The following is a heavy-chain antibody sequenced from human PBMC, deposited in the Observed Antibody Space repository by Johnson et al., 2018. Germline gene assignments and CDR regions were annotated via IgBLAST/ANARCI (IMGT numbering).Heavy chain of an antibody. Sequence: VQLQESGGGLERPGGSLRLSCAASGFTFSGYAMTWVRQAPGNGLEWVSGISGSGGATYSAVSGKGRFTISRDNSKNTLYLEMNNLRAEDTAVYYCAKDARFNYWGQGTLVTVSS. CDR3: AKDARFNY. J-gene: IGHJ4*02. V-gene: IGHV3-23*01. CDR2: ISGSGGAT. CDR1: GFTFSGYA.